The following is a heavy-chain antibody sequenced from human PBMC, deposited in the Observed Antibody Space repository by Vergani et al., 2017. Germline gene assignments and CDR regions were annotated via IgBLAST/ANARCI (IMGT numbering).Heavy chain of an antibody. Sequence: QVQLQESGPGLVKPPGTLSLTCAVSGGSISSYYWSWIRQPPGKGLEWIGYIYYSGSTNYNPSLKSRVTISVDTSKNQFSLKLSSVTAADTAVYYCARGPRAVTSYYYYGMDVWGQGTTVTVSS. J-gene: IGHJ6*02. D-gene: IGHD4-17*01. V-gene: IGHV4-59*01. CDR1: GGSISSYY. CDR3: ARGPRAVTSYYYYGMDV. CDR2: IYYSGST.